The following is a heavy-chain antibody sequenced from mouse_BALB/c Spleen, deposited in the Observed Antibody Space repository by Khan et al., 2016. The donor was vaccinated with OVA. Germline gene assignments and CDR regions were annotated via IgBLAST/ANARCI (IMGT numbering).Heavy chain of an antibody. J-gene: IGHJ4*01. Sequence: QVQLQQSGPELVKPGTSVRISCKTSGYTFTNYYIHWVRQRPGQGLEWIGWIYPGNVNTKYNEKFQGKATLTADKSSSTAYMQLTSLTSEDSAIYFWARAGYSSRIYTMDDWGLGTSVTVSS. D-gene: IGHD1-1*01. CDR1: GYTFTNYY. CDR2: IYPGNVNT. V-gene: IGHV1S56*01. CDR3: ARAGYSSRIYTMDD.